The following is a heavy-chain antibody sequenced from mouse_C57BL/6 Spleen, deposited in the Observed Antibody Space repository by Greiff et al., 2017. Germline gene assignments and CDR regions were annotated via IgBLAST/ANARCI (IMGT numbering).Heavy chain of an antibody. D-gene: IGHD2-5*01. CDR1: GFTFSNYW. Sequence: EVQQVESGGGLVQPGGSMKLSCVASGFTFSNYWMNWVRQSPEKGLEWVAQIRLKSDNYATHYAESVKGRFTISRDDSKSSVYLQMNNLRAEDTGIYYCTGRAYYSNLYYAMDYWGQGTSVTVSS. V-gene: IGHV6-3*01. CDR2: IRLKSDNYAT. CDR3: TGRAYYSNLYYAMDY. J-gene: IGHJ4*01.